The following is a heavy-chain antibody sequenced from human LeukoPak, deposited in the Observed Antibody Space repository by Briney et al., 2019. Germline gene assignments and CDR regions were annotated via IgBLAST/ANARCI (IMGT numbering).Heavy chain of an antibody. V-gene: IGHV3-21*01. CDR2: ISSSSSYI. J-gene: IGHJ4*02. CDR3: ARDYCSSTSCYHLEEGGYYFDY. CDR1: GFTFSSYS. Sequence: GGSLRLSCAASGFTFSSYSMNWVRQAPGKGLEWVSSISSSSSYIYYADSVKGRFTISRDNAKNSLYLQMNSLRAEDTAVYYCARDYCSSTSCYHLEEGGYYFDYWGQGTLVTVSS. D-gene: IGHD2-2*01.